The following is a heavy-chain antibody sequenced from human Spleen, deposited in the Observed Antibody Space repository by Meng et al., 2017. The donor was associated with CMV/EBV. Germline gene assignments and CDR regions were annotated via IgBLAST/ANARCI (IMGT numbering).Heavy chain of an antibody. CDR2: ISGSGGST. D-gene: IGHD3-3*01. CDR3: ARGITIFGVVIYYYYGMDV. J-gene: IGHJ6*02. V-gene: IGHV3-23*01. CDR1: GFTFNTFA. Sequence: GGSLRLSCAASGFTFNTFAMTWVRQAPGKGLEWVSTISGSGGSTYYADSVKGRFTISRDNAKNSLYLQMNSLRAEDTAVYYCARGITIFGVVIYYYYGMDVWGQGTTVTVSS.